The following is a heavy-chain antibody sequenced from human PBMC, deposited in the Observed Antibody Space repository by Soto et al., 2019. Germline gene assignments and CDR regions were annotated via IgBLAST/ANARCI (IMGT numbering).Heavy chain of an antibody. V-gene: IGHV4-34*01. CDR1: GGSFSGYY. Sequence: SETLSLTCAVYGGSFSGYYWSWIRQPPGKGLEWIGEINHSGSTNYNPSLKSRVTISVDTSKNQFSLKLSSVTAADTAVYYCARLIRQYCGSTSCYENYYYYMDVWGKGTTVTVS. D-gene: IGHD2-2*01. J-gene: IGHJ6*03. CDR3: ARLIRQYCGSTSCYENYYYYMDV. CDR2: INHSGST.